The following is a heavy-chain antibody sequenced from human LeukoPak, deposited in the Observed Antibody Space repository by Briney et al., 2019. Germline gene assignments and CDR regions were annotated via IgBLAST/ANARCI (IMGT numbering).Heavy chain of an antibody. CDR1: GFSFSDYY. Sequence: KPGGSLRLSCEFSGFSFSDYYMTWIRQAPGKGLEWLSHITGSESTAFYADSVKGRFTISRDNSKNTLYLQMNSLRAEDTAVYYCASPKIFASWGQGTLVTVSS. CDR2: ITGSESTA. CDR3: ASPKIFAS. V-gene: IGHV3-11*01. J-gene: IGHJ5*02. D-gene: IGHD3-9*01.